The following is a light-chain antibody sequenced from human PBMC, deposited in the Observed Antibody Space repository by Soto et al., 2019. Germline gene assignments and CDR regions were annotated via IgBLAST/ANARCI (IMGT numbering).Light chain of an antibody. CDR3: SSYTTSNTRQIV. Sequence: QSALTQPASVSGSPGQSITTSCTGTSSDVIGYNYVSWYQHHPGKAPKLIIFDVSNRPSGVSNPFSGSKSGNTASLTISGLQPEDEADYYCSSYTTSNTRQIVFGTGTKVTVL. V-gene: IGLV2-14*03. CDR2: DVS. J-gene: IGLJ1*01. CDR1: SSDVIGYNY.